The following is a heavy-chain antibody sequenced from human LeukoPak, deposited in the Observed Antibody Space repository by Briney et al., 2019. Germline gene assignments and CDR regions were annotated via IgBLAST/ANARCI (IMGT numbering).Heavy chain of an antibody. V-gene: IGHV7-4-1*02. CDR3: ARANLWFGELGWIDP. D-gene: IGHD3-10*01. Sequence: ASVKVSCKASGYTFTTYAINWVRQAPGQGLEWMGWINTNTGNPTYAQGFTGRFVFSLDTSVSTTYLQITSLKGDDTAVYYCARANLWFGELGWIDPWGQGTQVTVSS. CDR2: INTNTGNP. CDR1: GYTFTTYA. J-gene: IGHJ5*02.